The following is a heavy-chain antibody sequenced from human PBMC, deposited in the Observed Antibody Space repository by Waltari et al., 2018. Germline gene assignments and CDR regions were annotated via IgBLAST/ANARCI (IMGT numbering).Heavy chain of an antibody. CDR2: ISAYNGNT. Sequence: QVQLVQSGAEVKKPGASVKVSCKASGYTFTSYGISWVRQAPGQGLEWMGWISAYNGNTNYAQKLQGRVTMTTDTSTSTAYMELRSLRSDDTAVYYCARDSEKYYYGSGRQLFDYWGQGTLVTVSS. V-gene: IGHV1-18*01. J-gene: IGHJ4*02. CDR3: ARDSEKYYYGSGRQLFDY. D-gene: IGHD3-10*01. CDR1: GYTFTSYG.